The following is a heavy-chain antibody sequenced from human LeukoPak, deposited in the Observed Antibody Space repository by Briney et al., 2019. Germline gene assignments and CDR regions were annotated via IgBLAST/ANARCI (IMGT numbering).Heavy chain of an antibody. Sequence: SETLSLTCAVSGGSISSGGYSWSWIRQPSGKGLEWIGYIYHSGSTYYNPSLKSRVTISVDRSKNQFSLKLSSVTAADTAVYYCARARLYFDYWGQGTLVTVSS. CDR3: ARARLYFDY. J-gene: IGHJ4*02. CDR1: GGSISSGGYS. CDR2: IYHSGST. V-gene: IGHV4-30-2*01.